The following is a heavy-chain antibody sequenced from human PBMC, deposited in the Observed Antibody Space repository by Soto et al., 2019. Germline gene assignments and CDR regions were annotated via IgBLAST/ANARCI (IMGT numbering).Heavy chain of an antibody. J-gene: IGHJ6*02. Sequence: GASVKVSCKASGYTFTSYGISWVRQAPGQGLEWMGWISAYNGNTNYAQKLQGRVTMTTDTSTSTAYMELRSLRSDDTAVYYCARDANYDFWSGYYWVIYYYYYYSMDVWGQGTMVTVSS. CDR2: ISAYNGNT. V-gene: IGHV1-18*04. CDR3: ARDANYDFWSGYYWVIYYYYYYSMDV. D-gene: IGHD3-3*01. CDR1: GYTFTSYG.